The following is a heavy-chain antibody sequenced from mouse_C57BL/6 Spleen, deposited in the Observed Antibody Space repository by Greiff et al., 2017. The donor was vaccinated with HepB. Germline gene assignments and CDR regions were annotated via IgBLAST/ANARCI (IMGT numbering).Heavy chain of an antibody. Sequence: QVQLQQSGAELARPGASVKMSCKASGYTFTSYTMHWVKQRPGQGLEWIGYINPSSGYTKYNQKFKDKATFTADKSYSTAYMQLSSLTTEYSACYYCAEDGSILYAMDYWGQGTSVTVSS. D-gene: IGHD1-1*01. J-gene: IGHJ4*01. CDR2: INPSSGYT. CDR1: GYTFTSYT. V-gene: IGHV1-4*01. CDR3: AEDGSILYAMDY.